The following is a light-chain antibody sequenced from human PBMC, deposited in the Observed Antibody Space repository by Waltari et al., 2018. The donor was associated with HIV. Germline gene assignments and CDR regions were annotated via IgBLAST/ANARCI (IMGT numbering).Light chain of an antibody. CDR3: STWDHSLDGVV. J-gene: IGLJ3*02. CDR2: AYG. V-gene: IGLV1-51*01. CDR1: SSNIADNY. Sequence: QSVLTQPPSVSAAPGQKVSISCSGSSSNIADNYVSWYKRLPGAGPKLLTYAYGGRPCGTPGGLLASNCGTSAILFITGVQTEDEGDYFCSTWDHSLDGVVFGGGATLSVL.